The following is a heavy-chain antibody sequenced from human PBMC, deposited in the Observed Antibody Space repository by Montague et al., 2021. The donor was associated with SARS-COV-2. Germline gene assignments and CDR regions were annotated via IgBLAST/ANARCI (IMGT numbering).Heavy chain of an antibody. J-gene: IGHJ6*02. V-gene: IGHV4-34*01. CDR1: GGSFSGYY. CDR3: ARGLPFTRFYYYYGMDV. Sequence: SETLSLTCAVYGGSFSGYYWSWIRQPPGKGLEWIGEINHSGSTNYNPSLKSRVTISVDTSKNQFSLKLSSVTAADTAVYYCARGLPFTRFYYYYGMDVWGQGTTVTVSS. D-gene: IGHD3-10*02. CDR2: INHSGST.